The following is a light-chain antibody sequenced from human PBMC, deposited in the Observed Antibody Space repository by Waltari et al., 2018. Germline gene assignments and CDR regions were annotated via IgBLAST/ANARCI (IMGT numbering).Light chain of an antibody. CDR3: QQYYSLPYT. Sequence: EIVLTQSPATLSLSPGERVTLSCRASQSISSNYLAWYQQKPGQAPRLLIYGASNRAPGIPARFSGSGSGTDFTLTISSLQAEDVAVYYCQQYYSLPYTFGPGTRLEIK. CDR1: QSISSNY. J-gene: IGKJ2*01. CDR2: GAS. V-gene: IGKV3D-7*01.